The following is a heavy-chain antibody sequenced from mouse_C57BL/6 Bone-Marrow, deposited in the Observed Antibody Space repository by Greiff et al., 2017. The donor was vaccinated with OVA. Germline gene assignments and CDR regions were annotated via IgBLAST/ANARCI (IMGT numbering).Heavy chain of an antibody. CDR1: GYTFTSYD. J-gene: IGHJ2*01. CDR2: IYPRDGST. V-gene: IGHV1-85*01. Sequence: VQLQQSGPELVKPGASVKLSCKASGYTFTSYDINWVKQRPGQGLEWIGWIYPRDGSTKYTEKVKGKGTLTVDTSSSTAYMELHSLTSEDSAVYFCATGTEYYFDYWGQGTTLTVSS. D-gene: IGHD4-1*01. CDR3: ATGTEYYFDY.